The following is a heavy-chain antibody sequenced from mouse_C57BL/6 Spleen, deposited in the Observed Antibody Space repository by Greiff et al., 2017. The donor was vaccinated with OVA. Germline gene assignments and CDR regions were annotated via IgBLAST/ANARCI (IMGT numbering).Heavy chain of an antibody. D-gene: IGHD2-4*01. CDR2: IYPGDGDT. V-gene: IGHV1-82*01. J-gene: IGHJ2*01. CDR3: ARIYYDYDDYFDY. Sequence: VQLQQSGPELVKPGASVKISCKASGYAFSSSWMNWAKQRPGKGLEWIGRIYPGDGDTNYNGKFKGKATLTADKSSSTAYMQLSSLTSEDSAVYICARIYYDYDDYFDYWGQGTTLTVSS. CDR1: GYAFSSSW.